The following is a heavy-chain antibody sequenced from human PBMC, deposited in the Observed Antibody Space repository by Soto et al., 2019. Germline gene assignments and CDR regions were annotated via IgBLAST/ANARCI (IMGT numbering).Heavy chain of an antibody. CDR1: GYTFTSYY. CDR2: INPSGGST. Sequence: ASVKVSCKASGYTFTSYYMHWVRQAPGQGLEWMGIINPSGGSTSYAQKFQGRVTMTRDTSTSTVYMELSSLRSEDTAVYYCARDRGSGSYGPYSTDVWGQGTTVTVS. J-gene: IGHJ6*02. CDR3: ARDRGSGSYGPYSTDV. V-gene: IGHV1-46*01. D-gene: IGHD3-10*01.